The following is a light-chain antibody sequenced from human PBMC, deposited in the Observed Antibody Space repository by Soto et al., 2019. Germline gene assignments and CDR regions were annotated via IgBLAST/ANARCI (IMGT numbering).Light chain of an antibody. CDR2: VAS. V-gene: IGKV1-27*01. CDR1: QGISNY. CDR3: QRYNVAPFT. Sequence: DIQMTQSPSSLSASVGDRVTITCRASQGISNYLAWYQQKPGKVPKLLIYVASTLQSGVPSRFSGSGSGTDFTLTISSLQPEYVAPSSCQRYNVAPFTFGPGTKVDIK. J-gene: IGKJ3*01.